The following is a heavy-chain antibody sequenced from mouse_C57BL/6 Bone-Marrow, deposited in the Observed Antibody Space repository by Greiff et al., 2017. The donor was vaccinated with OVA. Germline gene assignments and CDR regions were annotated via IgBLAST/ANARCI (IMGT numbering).Heavy chain of an antibody. CDR1: GFTFSDYG. CDR3: ARNYYYAMDY. CDR2: ISSGSSTI. V-gene: IGHV5-17*01. J-gene: IGHJ4*01. Sequence: EVKLQESGGGLVKPGGSLKLSCAASGFTFSDYGMHWVRQAPEKGLEWVAYISSGSSTIYYADTVKGRFTISRDNAKNTLFLQMTSLRSEDTAMYYCARNYYYAMDYWGQGTSVTVSS.